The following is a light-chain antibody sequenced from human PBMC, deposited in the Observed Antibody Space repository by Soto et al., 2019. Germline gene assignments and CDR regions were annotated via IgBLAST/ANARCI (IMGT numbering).Light chain of an antibody. J-gene: IGLJ3*02. CDR3: CSYAGNGAWV. V-gene: IGLV1-40*01. CDR2: GSY. CDR1: SSNIGAGSD. Sequence: QSVLTQPPSVSGAPGQRVTISCTGSSSNIGAGSDVHWYQQVPGTAPKLLVYGSYNRPSGVPDRFSGFKSGNTASLTISGLQAEDEADFFCCSYAGNGAWVFGGGTKVTVL.